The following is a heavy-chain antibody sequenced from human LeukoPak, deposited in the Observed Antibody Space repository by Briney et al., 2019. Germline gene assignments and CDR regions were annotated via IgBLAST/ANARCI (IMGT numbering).Heavy chain of an antibody. Sequence: ASVKVSCKASGYTSTGYYIHWVRQAPGQGLEWMGRINPNNGGTNYAQKFQGRVTMTRDMSMSTAYMELSRLRSDDTAVYYCAGEDNSSGYRPFDIWGQEQWSPSLQ. CDR3: AGEDNSSGYRPFDI. J-gene: IGHJ3*02. CDR2: INPNNGGT. D-gene: IGHD3-22*01. V-gene: IGHV1-2*06. CDR1: GYTSTGYY.